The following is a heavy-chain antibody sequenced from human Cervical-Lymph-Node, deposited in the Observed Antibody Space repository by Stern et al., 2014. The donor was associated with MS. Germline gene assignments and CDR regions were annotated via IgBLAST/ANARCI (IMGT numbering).Heavy chain of an antibody. J-gene: IGHJ5*02. CDR1: GFTFSLYD. V-gene: IGHV3-30*18. CDR3: AKDPRIYDSSGYLDA. Sequence: QLVQSGGGVVQPGRSLRLSCAASGFTFSLYDMHWVRPAPGKGLEWVAVISYDGDNKFYTDSVKGRFTISRDSSKSTLYLQLNSLRPEDTAIYYCAKDPRIYDSSGYLDAWGQGTLVTVSS. D-gene: IGHD3-22*01. CDR2: ISYDGDNK.